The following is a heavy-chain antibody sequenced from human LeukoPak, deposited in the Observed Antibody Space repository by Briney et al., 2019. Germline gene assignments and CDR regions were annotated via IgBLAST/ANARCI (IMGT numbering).Heavy chain of an antibody. CDR3: ASLYGSGQGYYMDV. CDR1: GYSISSGYY. Sequence: PSETLSLTCTVSGYSISSGYYWGWIRQPPGKGLEWIGSIYHSGSTYYNPSLKSRVTISVDTSKNQFSLKLSSVTAADTAVYYCASLYGSGQGYYMDVWGKGTTVTVSS. D-gene: IGHD3-10*01. J-gene: IGHJ6*03. CDR2: IYHSGST. V-gene: IGHV4-38-2*02.